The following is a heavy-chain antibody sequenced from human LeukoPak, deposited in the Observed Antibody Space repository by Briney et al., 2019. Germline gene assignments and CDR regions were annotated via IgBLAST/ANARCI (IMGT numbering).Heavy chain of an antibody. J-gene: IGHJ5*01. CDR2: IYHSGST. CDR1: GGSISSSNR. V-gene: IGHV4-4*02. CDR3: ARDPNGSGWFDY. D-gene: IGHD6-19*01. Sequence: SETLSLTCAVSGGSISSSNRWSWVRQPPGKGLEWIGEIYHSGSTNYNPSLKSRVTISVDKSKNQFSLKLSSVTAADTAVYYCARDPNGSGWFDYWGQGTLATVSS.